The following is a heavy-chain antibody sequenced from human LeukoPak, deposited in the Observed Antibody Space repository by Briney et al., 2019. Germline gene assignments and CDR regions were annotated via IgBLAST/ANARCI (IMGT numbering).Heavy chain of an antibody. Sequence: GESLKISCKGSGYSFTSYWIGWVRQMPGKGLEWMGIIYPGDSDTRYSPSFQGQVTISADKSISTAYLQWSSLKASDTAMYYCARVVVAVTLYDAFDIWGQGTMVTVSS. CDR2: IYPGDSDT. V-gene: IGHV5-51*01. J-gene: IGHJ3*02. D-gene: IGHD2-15*01. CDR1: GYSFTSYW. CDR3: ARVVVAVTLYDAFDI.